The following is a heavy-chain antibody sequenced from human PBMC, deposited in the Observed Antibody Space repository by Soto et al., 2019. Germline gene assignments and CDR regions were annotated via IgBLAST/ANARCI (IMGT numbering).Heavy chain of an antibody. J-gene: IGHJ3*02. V-gene: IGHV5-51*01. D-gene: IGHD2-2*03. CDR1: ESSFISYL. Sequence: GYLNISCKPSESSFISYLVAWVRQKPGKGLEWMGTFYPGDSTSTYSPSFQGQVTISVDKSISTAYLHLSSLKASDTAMYYCARIIGYCRNNDCSWTFDIWGQGTTVTVSS. CDR2: FYPGDSTS. CDR3: ARIIGYCRNNDCSWTFDI.